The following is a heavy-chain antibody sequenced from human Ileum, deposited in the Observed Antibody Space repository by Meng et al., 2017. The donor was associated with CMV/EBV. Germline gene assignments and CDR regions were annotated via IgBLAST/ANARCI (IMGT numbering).Heavy chain of an antibody. CDR2: IYSGGST. D-gene: IGHD3-3*01. V-gene: IGHV3-53*01. J-gene: IGHJ6*02. CDR3: ASGGGDFWSGYSYGMDV. CDR1: GLTVSSNY. Sequence: GESLKISCAASGLTVSSNYMSWVRQAPGKGLEWVSVIYSGGSTYYADSVKGRFTISRDNSKNTLYLQMNSLRAEDTAVYYCASGGGDFWSGYSYGMDVWGQGTTVTVSS.